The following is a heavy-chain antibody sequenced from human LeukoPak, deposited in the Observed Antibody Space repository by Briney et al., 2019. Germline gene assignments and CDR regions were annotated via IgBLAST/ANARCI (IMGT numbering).Heavy chain of an antibody. CDR3: ARGRRKTVVAAPSYDY. D-gene: IGHD2-15*01. CDR1: GFTFRNYA. V-gene: IGHV3-23*01. J-gene: IGHJ4*02. CDR2: INNSGDST. Sequence: PGGSLRLSCAASGFTFRNYAMSWVRQTPGKGLEGISVINNSGDSTYDADAVKGRFTISRDNSKNTLYLQMNSLRAEDTAVYYCARGRRKTVVAAPSYDYWGQGTLVTVSS.